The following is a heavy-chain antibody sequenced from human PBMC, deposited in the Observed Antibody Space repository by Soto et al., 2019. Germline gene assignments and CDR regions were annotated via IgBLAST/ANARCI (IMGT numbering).Heavy chain of an antibody. CDR3: ARDFSTTAPFDY. J-gene: IGHJ4*02. Sequence: PGGSLRLSCAASGFTFSTYTLHWVRQAPGKGLEWVAVISFDESSKFYADSVKGQFTISRDNSKNTLYLQMNSLRAEDTAVYYCARDFSTTAPFDYWGQGTLVTVSS. D-gene: IGHD4-17*01. CDR2: ISFDESSK. CDR1: GFTFSTYT. V-gene: IGHV3-30-3*01.